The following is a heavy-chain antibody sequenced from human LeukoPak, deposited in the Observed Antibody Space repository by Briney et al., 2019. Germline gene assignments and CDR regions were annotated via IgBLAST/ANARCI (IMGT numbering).Heavy chain of an antibody. CDR2: IYHSGST. CDR1: GYSISSGYY. V-gene: IGHV4-38-2*02. Sequence: SETLSLTCTVSGYSISSGYYWGWIRQPPGKGLEWIATIYHSGSTYYNPSLQSRVTISVDTSKNQLSLKLSSLTAADTAVYYCARHEYSGSYYGLSWFDPWGQGTLVTVSS. J-gene: IGHJ5*02. D-gene: IGHD1-26*01. CDR3: ARHEYSGSYYGLSWFDP.